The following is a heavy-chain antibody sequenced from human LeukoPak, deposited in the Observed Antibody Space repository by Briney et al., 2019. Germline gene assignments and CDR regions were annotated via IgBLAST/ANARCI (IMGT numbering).Heavy chain of an antibody. CDR2: ISGDGGST. CDR3: VKDFGRNIGGPGY. V-gene: IGHV3-23*01. D-gene: IGHD3-10*01. Sequence: GGSLRLSCAASGFSFSIYTMAWVRQAPGGGLEGVAGISGDGGSTSYADSVKGRFAISRDNAESTLQLQMNSLRAEDTAVHYCVKDFGRNIGGPGYWGRGTLVTVSS. J-gene: IGHJ4*02. CDR1: GFSFSIYT.